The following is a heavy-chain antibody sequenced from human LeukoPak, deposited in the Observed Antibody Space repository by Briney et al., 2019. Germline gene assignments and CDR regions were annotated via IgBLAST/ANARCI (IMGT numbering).Heavy chain of an antibody. V-gene: IGHV4-34*01. Sequence: SETLSLTCAVYGGSFSGYYWSWIRQPPGKGLEWIGEINHSGSTNYNPSLKSRVTISVGTSKNQFSLKLSSVTAADTAVYYCAREEGYYDYWGQGTLVTVSS. CDR1: GGSFSGYY. CDR3: AREEGYYDY. CDR2: INHSGST. J-gene: IGHJ4*02.